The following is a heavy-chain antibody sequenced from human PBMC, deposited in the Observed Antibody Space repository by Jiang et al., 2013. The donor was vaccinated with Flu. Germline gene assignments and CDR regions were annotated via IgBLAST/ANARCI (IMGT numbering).Heavy chain of an antibody. Sequence: LLKPSETLSLTCTVSGGSISSYYWSWIRQPPGKGLEWIGYIYYSGSTNYNPSLKSRVTISVDTSKNQFSLKLSSVTAADTAVYYCARTSASGSYYYWGQGTLVTVSS. V-gene: IGHV4-59*08. CDR3: ARTSASGSYYY. D-gene: IGHD1-26*01. CDR1: GGSISSYY. CDR2: IYYSGST. J-gene: IGHJ4*02.